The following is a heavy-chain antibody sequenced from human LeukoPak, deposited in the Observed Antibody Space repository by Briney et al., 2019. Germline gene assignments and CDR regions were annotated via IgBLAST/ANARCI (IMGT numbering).Heavy chain of an antibody. V-gene: IGHV3-21*01. CDR3: APDSGYDLDLDY. J-gene: IGHJ4*02. Sequence: PGGSLRLSCAASGFTFSSYSMNWVRQAPGKGLEWVSSISSSSSYIYYADSVKGRFTISRDNAKNSLYLQMNSLRAEDTAVYYCAPDSGYDLDLDYWGQGTLVTVSS. D-gene: IGHD5-12*01. CDR2: ISSSSSYI. CDR1: GFTFSSYS.